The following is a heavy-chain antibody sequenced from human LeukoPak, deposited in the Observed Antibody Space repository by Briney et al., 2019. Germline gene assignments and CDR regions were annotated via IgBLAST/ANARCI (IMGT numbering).Heavy chain of an antibody. Sequence: PSETLSLTCTVSGDSISNRAYYWVWIRQPPGKGLEWIGTITNTGNTYSNPSLKSRVTTSIDTSKTQISLKLPSVTAADTAVFYCARKTPGTSVDVWGQGTPVTVSS. CDR3: ARKTPGTSVDV. CDR2: ITNTGNT. V-gene: IGHV4-39*01. CDR1: GDSISNRAYY. J-gene: IGHJ6*02. D-gene: IGHD3-10*01.